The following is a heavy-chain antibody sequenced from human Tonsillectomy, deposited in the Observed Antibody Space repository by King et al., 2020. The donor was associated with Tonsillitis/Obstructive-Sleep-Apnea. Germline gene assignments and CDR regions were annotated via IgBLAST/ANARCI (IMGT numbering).Heavy chain of an antibody. V-gene: IGHV3-48*02. Sequence: VQLVESGGGLVQPGGSLRLSCSASGFTFSSYSMKWVRQAPGKGLEWVSYISSSGSTIYYADSVKGRFTISRDNAKNSLYLQMNSLRDEDTAVYYCASLWIQVDSWGQGTLVTVSS. J-gene: IGHJ4*02. CDR3: ASLWIQVDS. CDR1: GFTFSSYS. CDR2: ISSSGSTI. D-gene: IGHD5-18*01.